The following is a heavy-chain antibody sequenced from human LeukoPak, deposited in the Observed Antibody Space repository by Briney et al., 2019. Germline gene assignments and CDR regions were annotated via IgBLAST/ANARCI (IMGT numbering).Heavy chain of an antibody. CDR1: GYTFTTYD. V-gene: IGHV1-8*01. J-gene: IGHJ4*02. Sequence: GASVKVSCMASGYTFTTYDINWVRQAPGQGLEWLGWLSPTSGNTGYAQKFQGRVTMTRDTSTSTVYMELSSLTSDDTAVYYCARGEAIVGSYWGQGTLVTVSS. CDR2: LSPTSGNT. D-gene: IGHD1-26*01. CDR3: ARGEAIVGSY.